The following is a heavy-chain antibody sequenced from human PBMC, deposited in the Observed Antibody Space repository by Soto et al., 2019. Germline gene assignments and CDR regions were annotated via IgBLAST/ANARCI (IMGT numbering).Heavy chain of an antibody. J-gene: IGHJ6*03. CDR3: ANVVPAATRYYYMDV. V-gene: IGHV4-59*01. D-gene: IGHD2-2*01. CDR1: GGSISSYY. Sequence: SETLSLTCTVSGGSISSYYWSWIRQPPGKGLEWIGYIYYSGSTNYNPSLKSRVTISVATSKNQFSLKLSSVTAADTAVYYCANVVPAATRYYYMDVWGKGTTVTVSS. CDR2: IYYSGST.